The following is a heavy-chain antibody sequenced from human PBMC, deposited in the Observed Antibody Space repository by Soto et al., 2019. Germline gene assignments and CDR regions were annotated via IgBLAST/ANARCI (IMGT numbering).Heavy chain of an antibody. D-gene: IGHD2-21*02. CDR1: GYTFTGYY. CDR3: ARAPHEYCGGDCYLLYFDY. V-gene: IGHV1-2*02. CDR2: IKPNSGGT. Sequence: ASVKVSCKASGYTFTGYYMHWVRQAPGQGLEWMGWIKPNSGGTKYAQKFQGRVTITADESTSTAYMELSSPRSEDTAVYYCARAPHEYCGGDCYLLYFDYWGQGTLVTVSS. J-gene: IGHJ4*02.